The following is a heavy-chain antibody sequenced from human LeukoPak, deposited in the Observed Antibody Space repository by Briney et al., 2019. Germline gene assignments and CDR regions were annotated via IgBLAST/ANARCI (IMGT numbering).Heavy chain of an antibody. V-gene: IGHV1-24*01. CDR1: GYRLTELY. CDR2: FDPEDDRG. Sequence: GASVKVSCKVSGYRLTELYIYWVRQAPGAGPEWMGGFDPEDDRGIYAQKFQGRVTMTEDTSTNTAYMELSSLRFEDSAMYYCAAPSARSTVTTWSAFDLGGQGTMVTVSS. J-gene: IGHJ3*01. D-gene: IGHD4-17*01. CDR3: AAPSARSTVTTWSAFDL.